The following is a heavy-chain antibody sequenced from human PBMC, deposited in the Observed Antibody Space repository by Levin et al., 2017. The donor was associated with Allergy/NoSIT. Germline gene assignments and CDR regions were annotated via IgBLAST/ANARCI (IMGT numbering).Heavy chain of an antibody. CDR2: VSYDGRNK. D-gene: IGHD3-10*01. CDR3: AKDSGHNIPLN. CDR1: GFTFSSYG. V-gene: IGHV3-30*18. Sequence: HAGGSLRLSCVASGFTFSSYGMHWVRQAPGKGLEWVAVVSYDGRNKYYADSVKGRFTISRDNSKNTVFLQLNSLRAEDTAVYYCAKDSGHNIPLNWGQGTLVTVSS. J-gene: IGHJ4*02.